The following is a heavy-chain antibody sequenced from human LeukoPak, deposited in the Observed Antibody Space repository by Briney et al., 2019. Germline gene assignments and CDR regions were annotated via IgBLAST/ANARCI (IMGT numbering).Heavy chain of an antibody. J-gene: IGHJ6*02. CDR3: SLARSEYHYGMDV. CDR2: TYYRSKWYY. Sequence: SQTLSLTCAISGDSVSSISVAWNWIRQSPSRGLEWLGRTYYRSKWYYEYAIPVKSRINIRPDTSKNQFSLQLTSVTPEDTAVYYCSLARSEYHYGMDVWGQGTTVTVSS. V-gene: IGHV6-1*01. CDR1: GDSVSSISVA.